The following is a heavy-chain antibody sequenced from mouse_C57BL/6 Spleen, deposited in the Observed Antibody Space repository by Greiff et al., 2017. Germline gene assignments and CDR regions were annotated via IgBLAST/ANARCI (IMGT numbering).Heavy chain of an antibody. V-gene: IGHV5-4*03. D-gene: IGHD4-1*01. CDR1: GFTFSSYA. Sequence: EVKLMESGGGLVKPGGSLKLSCAASGFTFSSYAMSWVRQTPEKRLEWVATISDGGSYTYYPDNVKGRFTISRDNAKNNLYLQMSHLKSEDTAMXYCAGNWDAGWFAYWGQGTLVTVSA. CDR2: ISDGGSYT. CDR3: AGNWDAGWFAY. J-gene: IGHJ3*01.